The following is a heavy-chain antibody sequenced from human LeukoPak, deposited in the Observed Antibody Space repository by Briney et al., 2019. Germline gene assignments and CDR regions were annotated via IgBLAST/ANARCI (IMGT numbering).Heavy chain of an antibody. CDR2: IYYSGST. V-gene: IGHV4-39*07. Sequence: SETLSLTCIVSGGTISSSSYYWGWIRQPPGKGLERIGNIYYSGSTYYNPSLKSRVTISVDTSKNQFSLKLSSVTAADTAVYYCARIRVAVAGRDAFDIWGQGTMVTVSS. D-gene: IGHD6-19*01. CDR1: GGTISSSSYY. CDR3: ARIRVAVAGRDAFDI. J-gene: IGHJ3*02.